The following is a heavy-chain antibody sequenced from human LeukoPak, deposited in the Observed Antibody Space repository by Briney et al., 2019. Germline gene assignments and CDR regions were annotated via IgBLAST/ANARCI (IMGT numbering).Heavy chain of an antibody. CDR2: IYYSGST. CDR3: ASKVTGVLDWYFDL. Sequence: SETLSLTCIVSGGSISSYYWSWIRQPPGKGLEWIGYIYYSGSTNYNPSLKSRVTISVDTSKNQFSLKLSSVTAADTAVYYCASKVTGVLDWYFDLWGRGTLVTVSS. D-gene: IGHD2-21*02. CDR1: GGSISSYY. J-gene: IGHJ2*01. V-gene: IGHV4-59*01.